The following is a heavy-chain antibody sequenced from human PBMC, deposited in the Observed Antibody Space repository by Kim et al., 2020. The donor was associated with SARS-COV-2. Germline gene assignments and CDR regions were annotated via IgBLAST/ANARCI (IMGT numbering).Heavy chain of an antibody. D-gene: IGHD5-18*01. Sequence: ASVKVSCKASGYTFTGYYMHWVRQAPGQGLEWMGWINPNSGGTNYAQKFQGRVTMTRDTSISTAYMELSRLRSDDTAVYYCARVPGPVEIQLWSWGYYFDYWGQGTLVTVSS. CDR1: GYTFTGYY. J-gene: IGHJ4*02. CDR2: INPNSGGT. V-gene: IGHV1-2*02. CDR3: ARVPGPVEIQLWSWGYYFDY.